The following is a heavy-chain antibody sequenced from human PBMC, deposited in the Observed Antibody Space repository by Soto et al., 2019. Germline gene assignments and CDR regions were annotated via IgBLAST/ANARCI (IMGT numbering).Heavy chain of an antibody. CDR1: GYTFTNHD. V-gene: IGHV1-8*01. CDR2: MNPNSGNT. J-gene: IGHJ4*02. D-gene: IGHD1-1*01. CDR3: ARDKVVGATGN. Sequence: ASXKVSCKASGYTFTNHDINWVRQATGQLLEWMGWMNPNSGNTVYAQKFQGRVTMTRNTSISTAYMELSSLRSEDTAVYYCARDKVVGATGNWGQGTLVTVSS.